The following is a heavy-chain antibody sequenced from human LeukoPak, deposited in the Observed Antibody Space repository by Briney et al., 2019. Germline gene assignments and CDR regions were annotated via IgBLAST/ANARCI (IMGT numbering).Heavy chain of an antibody. Sequence: GGSLRLSCAASGFTVSSNYMSWVRQAPGKGLEWVSVIYSGGSTYYADSVKGRFTISRDNSKNTLYLQMNSLRAEDTAVYYCARDRDCSSTSCYSDAFDIWGQGAMVTVSS. D-gene: IGHD2-2*02. J-gene: IGHJ3*02. CDR2: IYSGGST. CDR3: ARDRDCSSTSCYSDAFDI. V-gene: IGHV3-53*01. CDR1: GFTVSSNY.